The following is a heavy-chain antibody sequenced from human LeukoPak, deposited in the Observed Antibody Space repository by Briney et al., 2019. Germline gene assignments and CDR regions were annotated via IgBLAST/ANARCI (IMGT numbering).Heavy chain of an antibody. CDR1: GFTFSNYA. D-gene: IGHD2-2*02. J-gene: IGHJ4*02. Sequence: PGGSLRLSCAASGFTFSNYAMSWVRQAPGKGLEWVSGISANGGETWYADSVKGRFTMSRDNSKNTLYVQMNSLRAEDSAVYYCTREGCGATSCYTNDYWGQGTLVTVSS. CDR2: ISANGGET. V-gene: IGHV3-23*01. CDR3: TREGCGATSCYTNDY.